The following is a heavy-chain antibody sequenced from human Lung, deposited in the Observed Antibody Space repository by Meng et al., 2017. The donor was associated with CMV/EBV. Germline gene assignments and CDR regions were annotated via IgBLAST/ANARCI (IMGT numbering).Heavy chain of an antibody. J-gene: IGHJ3*02. CDR2: ISTSSSTK. CDR1: GFTFSSYS. Sequence: LSLTCAASGFTFSSYSMNWVRQAPGKGLEWVSYISTSSSTKYYADSVKGRFTISRDNAKNSLYLQMNSLRAEDTAVYYCANDAFDIWGQGTMVTVSS. V-gene: IGHV3-48*04. CDR3: ANDAFDI.